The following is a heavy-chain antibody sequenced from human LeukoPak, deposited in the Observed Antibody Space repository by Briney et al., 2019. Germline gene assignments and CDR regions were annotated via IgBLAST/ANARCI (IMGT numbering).Heavy chain of an antibody. CDR2: IYSGGST. D-gene: IGHD3-22*01. J-gene: IGHJ4*02. Sequence: AGGSLRLSCAASGFTVSSNFMTWVRQAPGQGLEWVSVIYSGGSTYYADSVKDRFTISRDNSKNMLYLQMNSLRAEDTAVYYCARDDRDSSSGYPAPDSWGQGTLVTVSS. CDR3: ARDDRDSSSGYPAPDS. V-gene: IGHV3-66*01. CDR1: GFTVSSNF.